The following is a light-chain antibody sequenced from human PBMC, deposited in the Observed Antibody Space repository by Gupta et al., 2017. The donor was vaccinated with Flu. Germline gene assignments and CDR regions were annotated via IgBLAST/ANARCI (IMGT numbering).Light chain of an antibody. CDR3: LLSYNGPRV. CDR2: DTT. V-gene: IGLV7-46*01. CDR1: TGAVTTSHY. J-gene: IGLJ3*02. Sequence: QPVVTQEPSLTVSPGGTVTLSCGSSTGAVTTSHYAYWFQQKPGQAPRTLIYDTTKKHSWTPARFSGSLLGGKAALTVSGAQADDEADYYCLLSYNGPRVFGGGTKLTVL.